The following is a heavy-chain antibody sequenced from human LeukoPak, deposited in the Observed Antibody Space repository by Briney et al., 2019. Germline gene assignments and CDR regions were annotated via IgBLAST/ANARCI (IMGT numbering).Heavy chain of an antibody. Sequence: PSETLSLTCAVSGGSISTYYWSWMRPPPGKGLEWIGYIYHGGSAMYSPSLRSRVTISLDKPNNHFSLKLTSVTAADTAVYFCAITTRDDFGEYFFDYWGQGTLVTVSS. D-gene: IGHD4-17*01. V-gene: IGHV4-59*01. CDR1: GGSISTYY. CDR2: IYHGGSA. CDR3: AITTRDDFGEYFFDY. J-gene: IGHJ4*02.